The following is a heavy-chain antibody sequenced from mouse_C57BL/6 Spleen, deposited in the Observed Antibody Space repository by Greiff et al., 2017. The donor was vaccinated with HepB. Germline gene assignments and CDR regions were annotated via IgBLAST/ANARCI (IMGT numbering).Heavy chain of an antibody. CDR3: ARSRKWLVHLDD. V-gene: IGHV1-80*01. J-gene: IGHJ2*01. Sequence: LVESGAELVKPGASVKISCKASGYAFSSYWMHWVKQRPGKGLEWIGQIYPGDGDTNYNGKFKGKATLTADKSSSTAYMQLSSLTSEDSAVYLCARSRKWLVHLDDWGQGTTLTVSS. CDR2: IYPGDGDT. D-gene: IGHD2-2*01. CDR1: GYAFSSYW.